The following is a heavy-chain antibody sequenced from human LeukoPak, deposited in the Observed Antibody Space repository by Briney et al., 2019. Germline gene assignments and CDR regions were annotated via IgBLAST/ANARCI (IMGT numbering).Heavy chain of an antibody. CDR2: IYTSGIT. CDR3: ARKFYYGSGYYFDY. D-gene: IGHD3-10*01. CDR1: GASISSYY. J-gene: IGHJ4*02. Sequence: PPETLSLTCADSGASISSYYGSWIRQPAGKGLEWIGRIYTSGITNYNPSLKSRVTMSVDTSKNQLSLKLTSVTAADTAVYYCARKFYYGSGYYFDYWGQGILVTVSS. V-gene: IGHV4-4*07.